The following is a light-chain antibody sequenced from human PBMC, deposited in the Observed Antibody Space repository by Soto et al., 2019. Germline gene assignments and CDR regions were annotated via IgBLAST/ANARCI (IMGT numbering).Light chain of an antibody. J-gene: IGKJ5*01. CDR2: GAS. CDR3: QQYNNWPPIT. V-gene: IGKV3-15*01. Sequence: EIVMTQSPATLSVSPGERATLSCRASQSVSSNLAWYQQKPGQAPRLLIYGASTRATGIPARFSGSGSGTEFTLTVTSLQSEDSAVYYCQQYNNWPPITFGQGTRLEIK. CDR1: QSVSSN.